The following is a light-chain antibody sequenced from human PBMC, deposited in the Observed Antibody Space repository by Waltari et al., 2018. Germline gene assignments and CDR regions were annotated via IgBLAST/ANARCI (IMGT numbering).Light chain of an antibody. CDR1: QSVSSSY. CDR3: QQYGRSWNT. J-gene: IGKJ2*01. CDR2: GAS. V-gene: IGKV3-20*01. Sequence: EIVLTQSPGTLSLSPGERATLPCRASQSVSSSYLAWYQQKPGQAPRLLIHGASSRATGIPDRFSGSGSGTDFTLTISRLEPEDFAVYYCQQYGRSWNTFGQGTKLEIK.